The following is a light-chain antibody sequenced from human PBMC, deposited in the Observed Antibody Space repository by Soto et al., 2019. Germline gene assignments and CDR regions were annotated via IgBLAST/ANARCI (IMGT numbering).Light chain of an antibody. Sequence: QSALTQPPSASGSPGQSVTISCTGTSSDIGGYNYVSWYQHHPGKAPKLMIYEVSKRPSGVPDRFSGSKSGNTASLTVSGLQAEDEDDYYCDSYAGSNNSDVVFGGGTKLTVL. CDR1: SSDIGGYNY. CDR3: DSYAGSNNSDVV. CDR2: EVS. J-gene: IGLJ2*01. V-gene: IGLV2-8*01.